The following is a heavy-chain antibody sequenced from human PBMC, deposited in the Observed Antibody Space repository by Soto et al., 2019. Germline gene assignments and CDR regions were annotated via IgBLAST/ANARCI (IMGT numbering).Heavy chain of an antibody. Sequence: SETLSLTCTVSGGSISSYYWTWIRQPPGKGLECIGYIYYSVCTNYNPSLKSRVTISVDTSKNQFSLKLSSVTAADTAVYYCARYGSGSSVWFDPWGQGTLVTVSS. D-gene: IGHD3-10*01. CDR1: GGSISSYY. V-gene: IGHV4-59*01. CDR2: IYYSVCT. J-gene: IGHJ5*02. CDR3: ARYGSGSSVWFDP.